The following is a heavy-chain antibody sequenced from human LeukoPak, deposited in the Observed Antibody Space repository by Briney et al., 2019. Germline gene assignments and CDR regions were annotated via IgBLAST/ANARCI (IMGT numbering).Heavy chain of an antibody. CDR3: ARGEAPEDK. V-gene: IGHV1-2*02. CDR2: INPHTGDT. J-gene: IGHJ4*02. Sequence: GASVKVSCKASGYTFTSYSMNWVRQAPGQGLEWLGWINPHTGDTYHAQEFQGRVTMTSDASVNTAYLQLSRLKSDDTAIYFCARGEAPEDKWGQGTLVTVSS. CDR1: GYTFTSYS.